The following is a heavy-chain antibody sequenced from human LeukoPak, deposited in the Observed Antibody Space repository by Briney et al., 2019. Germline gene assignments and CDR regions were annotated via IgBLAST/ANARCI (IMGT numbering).Heavy chain of an antibody. J-gene: IGHJ4*02. V-gene: IGHV3-33*01. CDR3: ARDEHHLVQGYYFDY. CDR1: GFTFSSYG. Sequence: GGSLRLSCAASGFTFSSYGMHWVRQAPGKGLEWVAVIWYDGGNKYYADSVKGRFTISRDNSKNTLYLQMDSLRAEDTALYYCARDEHHLVQGYYFDYWGQGTLVTVSS. CDR2: IWYDGGNK. D-gene: IGHD6-13*01.